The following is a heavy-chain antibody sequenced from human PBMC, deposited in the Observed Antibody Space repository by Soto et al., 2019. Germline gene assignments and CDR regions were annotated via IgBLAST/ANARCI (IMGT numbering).Heavy chain of an antibody. CDR3: AKGRGVDRYTRADC. V-gene: IGHV3-23*01. J-gene: IGHJ4*01. Sequence: EVQLLESGGGLVQPGGSLSLSCTASGFTFSNYALNWLRRAPGKGLEWVSSISGSGGSTYYADSVKGRFTMSRDNSEKTLYLHMNRLRAEDTAGYYCAKGRGVDRYTRADCWGPGTRGTVSA. CDR1: GFTFSNYA. CDR2: ISGSGGST. D-gene: IGHD2-21*02.